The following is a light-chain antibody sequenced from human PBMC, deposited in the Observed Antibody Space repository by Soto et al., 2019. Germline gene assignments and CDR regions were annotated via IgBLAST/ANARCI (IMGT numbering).Light chain of an antibody. Sequence: QSVLTQPASVSESPGQSITISCTGTSSDVGASDFVSWYQQHPGKAPELIIYEISNRPSGVSSRFSGSKSGNTASLTISGLQAEDESDYYCSSYTTSHTLVFGGGPKLTVL. V-gene: IGLV2-14*01. CDR2: EIS. CDR1: SSDVGASDF. J-gene: IGLJ2*01. CDR3: SSYTTSHTLV.